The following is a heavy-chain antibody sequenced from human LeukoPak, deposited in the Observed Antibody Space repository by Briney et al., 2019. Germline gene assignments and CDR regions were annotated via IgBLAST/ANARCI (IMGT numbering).Heavy chain of an antibody. D-gene: IGHD1-26*01. V-gene: IGHV4-59*01. CDR2: RHYRGTT. J-gene: IGHJ4*02. Sequence: SETLSLTCTVSGASISSYYWSWIRQPPGKGLEWIASRHYRGTTNYNPSLESRVTISVDTSRKQFSLKLSSVTAADTAVYYCARDRVGPEGSFDYWGQGTLVTVSS. CDR3: ARDRVGPEGSFDY. CDR1: GASISSYY.